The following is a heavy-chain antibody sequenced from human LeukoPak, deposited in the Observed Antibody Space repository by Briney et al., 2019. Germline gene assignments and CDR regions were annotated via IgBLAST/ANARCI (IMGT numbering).Heavy chain of an antibody. D-gene: IGHD2-21*02. CDR3: ARGHHVVVATATWASDAFDL. V-gene: IGHV5-51*01. CDR1: GYNFTSHW. Sequence: GESLKISCRGSGYNFTSHWIGWVRQMPGKGLEWMGIIYPGDSDSRQSPSLRGQVTISADKSINTAYLQWNSLKASDTAMYYCARGHHVVVATATWASDAFDLWGQGTMVTVSS. J-gene: IGHJ3*01. CDR2: IYPGDSDS.